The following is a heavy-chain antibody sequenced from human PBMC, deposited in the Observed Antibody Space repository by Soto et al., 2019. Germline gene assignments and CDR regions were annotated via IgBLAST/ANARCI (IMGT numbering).Heavy chain of an antibody. D-gene: IGHD2-15*01. CDR1: GFTFRSYG. CDR2: IWYDGSNK. CDR3: ARVDCSGGSCYYDYYGMDV. Sequence: PGGSLRLSCAASGFTFRSYGMHWVRQAPGKGLEWVAVIWYDGSNKYYADSVKGRFTISSDNSKNTLYLQMNSLSAEGTAVYYCARVDCSGGSCYYDYYGMDVWGQGTTVTVSS. J-gene: IGHJ6*02. V-gene: IGHV3-33*01.